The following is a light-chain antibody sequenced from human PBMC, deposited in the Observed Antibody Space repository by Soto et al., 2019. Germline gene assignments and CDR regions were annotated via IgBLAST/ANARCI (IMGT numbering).Light chain of an antibody. J-gene: IGLJ2*01. CDR2: DVS. CDR3: SSYTSSSPRVV. V-gene: IGLV2-14*01. CDR1: SSDVGGYNY. Sequence: QSALTQPASVSGSPGQSITISCTGTSSDVGGYNYVSWYQQHPGKAPKLMIYDVSNRPSGVSNRFSGSKSGNTASLTISGLRAEDEADYYCSSYTSSSPRVVFGGGTQLTVL.